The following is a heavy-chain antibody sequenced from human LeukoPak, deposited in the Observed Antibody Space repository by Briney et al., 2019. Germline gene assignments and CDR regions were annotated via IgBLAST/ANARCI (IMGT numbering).Heavy chain of an antibody. J-gene: IGHJ4*02. Sequence: SETLSLTCTVSGGSISSGGYYWSWIRQHPGKGLEWIGYIYYSGSTYYNPSLKSRVTISVDTSKNQFSLKLSSVTAADTAVYYCARAQESYYYDSSTSGAFDYWGQGTLVTVSS. V-gene: IGHV4-31*03. D-gene: IGHD3-22*01. CDR1: GGSISSGGYY. CDR3: ARAQESYYYDSSTSGAFDY. CDR2: IYYSGST.